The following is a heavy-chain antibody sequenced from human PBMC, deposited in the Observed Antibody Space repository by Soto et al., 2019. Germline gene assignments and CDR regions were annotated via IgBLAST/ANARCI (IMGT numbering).Heavy chain of an antibody. V-gene: IGHV1-18*01. CDR1: GYTFTGYG. CDR3: ARGTYYYDSSGAHHLYRLDV. CDR2: ISAYNGNT. Sequence: AAVKVSCKASGYTFTGYGISWGRQAPGQGLEWMGWISAYNGNTNYAQKLQGRVTMTTDTSTSTAYMELRSLRSDDTAVYYCARGTYYYDSSGAHHLYRLDVWAQRTTVPVSS. D-gene: IGHD3-22*01. J-gene: IGHJ6*02.